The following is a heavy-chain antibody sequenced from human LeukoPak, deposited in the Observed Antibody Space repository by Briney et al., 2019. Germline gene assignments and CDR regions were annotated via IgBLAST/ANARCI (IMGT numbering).Heavy chain of an antibody. Sequence: PGGSLRLSCAASGFTFSSYGMHWVRQAPGKGLEWVAVISYDGSNKYYADSVKGRFTISRDNSKNTLYLQMNSLRAEDTAVYYCAHTRGGWLQGYFDYWGQGTLVTVSS. CDR1: GFTFSSYG. V-gene: IGHV3-30*03. J-gene: IGHJ4*02. CDR2: ISYDGSNK. D-gene: IGHD5-24*01. CDR3: AHTRGGWLQGYFDY.